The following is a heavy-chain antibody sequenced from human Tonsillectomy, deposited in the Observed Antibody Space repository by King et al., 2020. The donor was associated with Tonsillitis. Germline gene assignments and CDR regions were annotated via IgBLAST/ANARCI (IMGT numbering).Heavy chain of an antibody. J-gene: IGHJ1*01. CDR3: ARGWRNFQH. V-gene: IGHV3-30*01. CDR2: ISYDGSNK. D-gene: IGHD1-1*01. Sequence: VQLVESGGGVVQPGRSLRLSCAASGFTFSSYAMHWVRQAPGKGLEWVAVISYDGSNKYYADSVKGRFTISRDNSKNTLYLQMNSLRAEDTAVYYCARGWRNFQHWGQGTLVTVSS. CDR1: GFTFSSYA.